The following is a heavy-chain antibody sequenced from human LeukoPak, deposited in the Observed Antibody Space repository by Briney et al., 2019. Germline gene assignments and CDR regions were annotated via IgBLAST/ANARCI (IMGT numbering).Heavy chain of an antibody. CDR2: IYHSGST. CDR3: ARQQQYYDFWSGYYRFDP. CDR1: GYSISSGYY. J-gene: IGHJ5*02. D-gene: IGHD3-3*01. V-gene: IGHV4-38-2*01. Sequence: SETLSLTCAVSGYSISSGYYWGWIRQPPGKGLEWMGSIYHSGSTYYNPSLKSRVTISVDTSKNQFSLKLSSVTAADTAVYYCARQQQYYDFWSGYYRFDPWGQGTLVTVSS.